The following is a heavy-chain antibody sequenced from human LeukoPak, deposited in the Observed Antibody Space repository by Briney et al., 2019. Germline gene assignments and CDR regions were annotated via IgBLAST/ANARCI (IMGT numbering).Heavy chain of an antibody. D-gene: IGHD2-2*01. CDR1: GGTFSSYA. CDR2: IIPIFGTA. CDR3: ARARYIVVVPAAPHYYYYMDV. Sequence: SVKVSCKASGGTFSSYAISWVRQAPGQGLEWMGGIIPIFGTANYAQKFQGRVTITADESTSTAYMELSSLRSEDTAVYYCARARYIVVVPAAPHYYYYMDVWGKGTTVTVSS. J-gene: IGHJ6*03. V-gene: IGHV1-69*13.